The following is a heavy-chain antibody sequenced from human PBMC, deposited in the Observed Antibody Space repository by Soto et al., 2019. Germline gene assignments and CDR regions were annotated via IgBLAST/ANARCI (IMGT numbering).Heavy chain of an antibody. Sequence: EVQLLESGGGLVQPGGSLRLSCAASGFTFSNYAMSWVRQAPGKGLEWVSGISGSGGRTFYADSVKGRFTISRDNSKNTRYLQMNSLKVDDTAVYYCATTWRGVGRYYEVDYWGHGTLVTVSS. CDR1: GFTFSNYA. CDR3: ATTWRGVGRYYEVDY. CDR2: ISGSGGRT. D-gene: IGHD3-22*01. J-gene: IGHJ4*01. V-gene: IGHV3-23*01.